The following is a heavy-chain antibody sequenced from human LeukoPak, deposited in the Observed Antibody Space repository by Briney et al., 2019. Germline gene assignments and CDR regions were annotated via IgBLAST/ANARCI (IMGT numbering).Heavy chain of an antibody. CDR1: GFPFSNYW. J-gene: IGHJ4*02. CDR2: INQDGSEK. Sequence: GSLRLSFAASGFPFSNYWMTWVRQAPGKGLEWVANINQDGSEKNYVDSVKGRFTISRDNAKNSLYLQMNSLRAEDTAVYYCATRGSHTSSWYVYLFWDYWGQGALVTVSS. D-gene: IGHD6-13*01. CDR3: ATRGSHTSSWYVYLFWDY. V-gene: IGHV3-7*01.